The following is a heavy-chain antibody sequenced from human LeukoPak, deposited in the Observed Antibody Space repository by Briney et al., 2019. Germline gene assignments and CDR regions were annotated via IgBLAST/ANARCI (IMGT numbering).Heavy chain of an antibody. V-gene: IGHV3-23*01. CDR3: AKDKLPTAMFSCVY. Sequence: PGGSLRLSCAASGFTLSSHATTWVRQAPGKGLEWVSGIAYSGDSTYYAGSVKGRFPISRDNSRNTLYLQMNSLRAEDTAVYYCAKDKLPTAMFSCVYWGQGTLVTVSS. CDR1: GFTLSSHA. J-gene: IGHJ4*02. CDR2: IAYSGDST. D-gene: IGHD2-2*01.